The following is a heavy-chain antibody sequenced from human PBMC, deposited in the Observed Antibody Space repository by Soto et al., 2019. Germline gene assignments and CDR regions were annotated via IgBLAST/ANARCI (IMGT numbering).Heavy chain of an antibody. CDR3: AREGDPGYSYGYHWFDP. D-gene: IGHD5-18*01. Sequence: QVQLVQSGAEVKKPGASVKVSCKASGYTFTSYDISWVRQAPGQGLEWMGGIIPIFGTANYAQKFQGRVTITADKSTSTAYMELSSLRSEDTAVYYCAREGDPGYSYGYHWFDPWGQGTLVTVSS. CDR2: IIPIFGTA. V-gene: IGHV1-69*06. CDR1: GYTFTSYD. J-gene: IGHJ5*02.